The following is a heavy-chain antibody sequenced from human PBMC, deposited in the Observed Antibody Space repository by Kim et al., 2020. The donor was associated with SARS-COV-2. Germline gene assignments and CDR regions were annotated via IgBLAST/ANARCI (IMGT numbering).Heavy chain of an antibody. J-gene: IGHJ6*03. CDR2: IYSGGGT. Sequence: GGSLRLSCAASGFTVSSNYMSWVRQAPGKGLEWVSVIYSGGGTYYADSVKGRFTISRDNSKNTLYLQMNSLRAEDTAVYYCARAIPYYYDSSAYYMDVWGKGTTVTVSS. D-gene: IGHD3-22*01. V-gene: IGHV3-66*01. CDR1: GFTVSSNY. CDR3: ARAIPYYYDSSAYYMDV.